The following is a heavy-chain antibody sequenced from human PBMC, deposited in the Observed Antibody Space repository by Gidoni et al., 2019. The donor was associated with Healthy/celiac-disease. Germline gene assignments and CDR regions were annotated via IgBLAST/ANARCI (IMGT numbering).Heavy chain of an antibody. CDR2: IYSGGTT. Sequence: EVQLVESGGGLVQPGGSLRLSCAASGFTVSSNYMSWVRQAPGKGLACVSFIYSGGTTYYADSVRGRFTISRDNSKNTVYLQMNSLRAEDTAVYYCARGAVTMVRGVVTHYYYGMDGWGQGTTVTVSS. D-gene: IGHD3-10*01. CDR1: GFTVSSNY. CDR3: ARGAVTMVRGVVTHYYYGMDG. V-gene: IGHV3-66*01. J-gene: IGHJ6*02.